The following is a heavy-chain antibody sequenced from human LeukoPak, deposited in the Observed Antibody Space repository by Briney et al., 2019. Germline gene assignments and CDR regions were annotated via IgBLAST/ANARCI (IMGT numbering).Heavy chain of an antibody. CDR1: GYTFTSYG. J-gene: IGHJ4*02. Sequence: ASVKVSCKASGYTFTSYGISWVRQAPGQGLEWMGWISAYNGNTNYAQKLQGRVTMTTDTSTSTAYMELRSLRSGDTAVYYCARDRSPAAISHFDYWGQGTLVTVSS. V-gene: IGHV1-18*01. D-gene: IGHD2-2*01. CDR2: ISAYNGNT. CDR3: ARDRSPAAISHFDY.